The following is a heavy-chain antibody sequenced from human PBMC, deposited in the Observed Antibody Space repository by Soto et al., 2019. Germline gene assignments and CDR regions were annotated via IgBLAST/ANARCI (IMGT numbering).Heavy chain of an antibody. D-gene: IGHD3-3*01. J-gene: IGHJ4*02. CDR3: ARGTSARGYYGY. Sequence: SETLSLTCIVSGGSISSYYWSWIRQPAGKGLEWIGRMYTSGSTNYNPSLKSRVTMSVDTSKNQFSLKLSSVTAADTAVYYCARGTSARGYYGYWGQGTQVTVSS. CDR1: GGSISSYY. CDR2: MYTSGST. V-gene: IGHV4-4*07.